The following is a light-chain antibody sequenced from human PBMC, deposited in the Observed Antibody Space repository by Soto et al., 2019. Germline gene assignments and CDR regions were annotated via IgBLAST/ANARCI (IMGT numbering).Light chain of an antibody. CDR2: EGS. Sequence: QSALTQPASVSGSPGQSITISCGGTSSDVGRFDVVSWYQQHPGQVPKLIIYEGSRRPSGVSSRFSGSKSGNTASLTISGLQAEDEADYYCCAYVNSRSYVFGSGTKVTVL. V-gene: IGLV2-23*01. J-gene: IGLJ1*01. CDR3: CAYVNSRSYV. CDR1: SSDVGRFDV.